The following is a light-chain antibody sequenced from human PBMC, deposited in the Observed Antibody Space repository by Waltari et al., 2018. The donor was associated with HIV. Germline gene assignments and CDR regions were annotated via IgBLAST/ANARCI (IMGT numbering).Light chain of an antibody. CDR1: SSNIGNNY. J-gene: IGLJ3*02. CDR2: RSN. Sequence: QSVLTQPPSASGTPGQRVTISCSGSSSNIGNNYVYWYHQLPGTAPKLLIYRSNQRPSGVPDRFSGSKPGTAASLAISGLRSEDEADYYCAAWDDSLSGPVFGGGTKLTVL. V-gene: IGLV1-47*01. CDR3: AAWDDSLSGPV.